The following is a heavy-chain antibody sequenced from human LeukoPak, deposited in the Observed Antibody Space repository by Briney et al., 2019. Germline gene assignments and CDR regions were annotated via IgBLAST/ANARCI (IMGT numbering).Heavy chain of an antibody. J-gene: IGHJ4*02. D-gene: IGHD1-26*01. CDR1: GFTFSNYA. CDR2: ISYDGSNK. CDR3: AKDRSGSYSQGLDY. Sequence: AGGSLRLSCAASGFTFSNYAMHWVRQAPGKGLEWVALISYDGSNKYYADSVKGRFTISRDNSKNTLYLQMNSLRAEDTAVYYCAKDRSGSYSQGLDYWGQGTLVTVSS. V-gene: IGHV3-30-3*01.